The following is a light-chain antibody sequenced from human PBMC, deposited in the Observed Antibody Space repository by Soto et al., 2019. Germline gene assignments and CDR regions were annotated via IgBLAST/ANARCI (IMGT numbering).Light chain of an antibody. J-gene: IGKJ1*01. Sequence: DIEMTQSPSSLSASVGDRVTITCRASQSISFYLNWYQQKPGKAPKLLIYTASNLQRGVPSRISGSGSGTEFTLTITSLQPEDCATYYCQQGYSMPRTFGQRTKVDIK. V-gene: IGKV1-39*01. CDR2: TAS. CDR1: QSISFY. CDR3: QQGYSMPRT.